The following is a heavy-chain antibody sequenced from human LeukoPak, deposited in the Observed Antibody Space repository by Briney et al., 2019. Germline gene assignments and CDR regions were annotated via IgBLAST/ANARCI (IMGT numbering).Heavy chain of an antibody. D-gene: IGHD4-23*01. CDR1: GFTFSDHY. Sequence: GGSLRLSCAASGFTFSDHYMSWIRQAPGKGLEWVSYISDSSGYTNYADSVKGRFTISRDNAKNSLYLQMNSLRAEDTAVYYCARGIRLTSVVEYLFWGQGTLVTVSS. J-gene: IGHJ4*02. V-gene: IGHV3-11*06. CDR2: ISDSSGYT. CDR3: ARGIRLTSVVEYLF.